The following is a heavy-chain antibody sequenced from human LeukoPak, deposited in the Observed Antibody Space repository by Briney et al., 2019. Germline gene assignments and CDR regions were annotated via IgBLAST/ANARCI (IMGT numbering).Heavy chain of an antibody. CDR3: AREGPSHFDY. J-gene: IGHJ4*02. Sequence: GGSLRLSCAASGFTFSNYYMNWLRQAPGKGLEWVSYISSSGSTIYYADSVKGRFTISRDNAKNSLYLQVNSLRAKDTAVYYCAREGPSHFDYWGQGTLVTVSS. CDR2: ISSSGSTI. CDR1: GFTFSNYY. V-gene: IGHV3-11*01. D-gene: IGHD6-6*01.